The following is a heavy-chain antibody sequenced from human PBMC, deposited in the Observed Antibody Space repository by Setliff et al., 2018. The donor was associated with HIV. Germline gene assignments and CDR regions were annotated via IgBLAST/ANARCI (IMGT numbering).Heavy chain of an antibody. J-gene: IGHJ5*01. D-gene: IGHD3-10*01. CDR3: ARDYGWDSGSYYDS. CDR2: IKQDGSEK. Sequence: PGGSLRLSCAASGFTFSNYWMNWVRQAPGKGLEWVANIKQDGSEKYYVDSGKGRFTISRDNAKNSLSLQMSSLRAEDTAIYYCARDYGWDSGSYYDSWGQGSLVTVSS. CDR1: GFTFSNYW. V-gene: IGHV3-7*01.